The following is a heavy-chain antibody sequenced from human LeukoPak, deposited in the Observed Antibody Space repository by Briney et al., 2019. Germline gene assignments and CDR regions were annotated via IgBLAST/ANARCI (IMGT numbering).Heavy chain of an antibody. D-gene: IGHD2-15*01. J-gene: IGHJ4*02. V-gene: IGHV3-7*01. CDR3: ARDGRSCSGGSCYPH. CDR1: GFTFSGYW. CDR2: IKQDGTET. Sequence: GGSLRLSCAASGFTFSGYWMSWVRQAPGKGLEWVANIKQDGTETYYVDSVKGRFTISRDNAKNSLYLQMNSLRAEDTAIYFCARDGRSCSGGSCYPHWGQGTLVTVSS.